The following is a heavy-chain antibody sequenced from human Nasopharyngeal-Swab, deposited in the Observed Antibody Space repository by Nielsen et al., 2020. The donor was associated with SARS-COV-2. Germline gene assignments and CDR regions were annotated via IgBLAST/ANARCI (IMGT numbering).Heavy chain of an antibody. CDR1: GFTFASYT. V-gene: IGHV3-23*01. CDR2: ITGGGDTT. J-gene: IGHJ3*01. D-gene: IGHD3-16*01. Sequence: GESLKISCVASGFTFASYTLNWVRQAPGKGPEWVSAITGGGDTTHHADSVKGRFTISRDNTKNTLYLQMNSLRVEDTAVYFCAKDVPSWGSAFDFWGQGTKVTVSS. CDR3: AKDVPSWGSAFDF.